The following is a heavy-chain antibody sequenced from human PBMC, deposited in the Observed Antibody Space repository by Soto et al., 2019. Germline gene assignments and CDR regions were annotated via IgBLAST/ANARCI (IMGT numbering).Heavy chain of an antibody. CDR2: IIPIFGTA. CDR3: AKGGSYGDYAIDY. Sequence: SVKVSCKASGGTFSSYAISWVRQAPGQGLEWMGGIIPIFGTANYAQKFQGRVTITADESTSTAYMELNSLRAEDTAVYYCAKGGSYGDYAIDYWGQGTLVTVSS. CDR1: GGTFSSYA. D-gene: IGHD4-17*01. J-gene: IGHJ4*02. V-gene: IGHV1-69*13.